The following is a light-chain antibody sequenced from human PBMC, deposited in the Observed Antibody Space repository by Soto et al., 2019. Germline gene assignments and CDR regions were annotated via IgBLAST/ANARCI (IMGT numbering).Light chain of an antibody. Sequence: EIVMTQSPATLSVSPGERATLSCRASQSVSNNLAWYQKKPGQAPRLLIYGASTSATGIPARFSGSGSGTEFTLTISSLQSEDFAFYYCQQYNNWWTVGQGTRVDIK. J-gene: IGKJ1*01. CDR1: QSVSNN. V-gene: IGKV3-15*01. CDR2: GAS. CDR3: QQYNNWWT.